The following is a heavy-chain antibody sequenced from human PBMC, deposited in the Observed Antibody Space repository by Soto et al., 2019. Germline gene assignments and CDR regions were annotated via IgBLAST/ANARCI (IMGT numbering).Heavy chain of an antibody. CDR2: VIPPLDLT. CDR3: ARDSPIGSTFSGYDAIDY. Sequence: QVQLVQSGAEVKKPGSSVKVSCKTSGGTFRNHIITWVRQAPGQGLEWMGRVIPPLDLTNYAQKFQGRVTITADKSTSTTYFEMTSLRSEDTAVYYCARDSPIGSTFSGYDAIDYWGQGTLVTVSS. D-gene: IGHD5-12*01. J-gene: IGHJ4*02. CDR1: GGTFRNHI. V-gene: IGHV1-69*08.